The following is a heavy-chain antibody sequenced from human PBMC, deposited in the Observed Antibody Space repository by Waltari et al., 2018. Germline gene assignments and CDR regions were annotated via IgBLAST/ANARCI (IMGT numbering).Heavy chain of an antibody. CDR2: IYGIGSTT. V-gene: IGHV4-59*08. Sequence: QLQLQESGPGLVKPPETLSLTCAVSGGSISSSYWSWIRQPPGKGLEWIGYIYGIGSTTNYNPSLKSRVTLSVDTSKNQFSLHLSSVTAADTAVYYCARQGSSWSGFDVWGPGVLVTVSS. D-gene: IGHD6-6*01. J-gene: IGHJ5*02. CDR1: GGSISSSY. CDR3: ARQGSSWSGFDV.